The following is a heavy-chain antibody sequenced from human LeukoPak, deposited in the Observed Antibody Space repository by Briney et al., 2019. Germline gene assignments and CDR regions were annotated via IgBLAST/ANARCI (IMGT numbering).Heavy chain of an antibody. V-gene: IGHV4-59*08. Sequence: SETLSLTCTVSGGTISNYYWSWVRQSPEKGLEWIGYIYYSGNTNYNPSFKSRVTLSVDTSKNQFSLRLNSVTAADTAVYYYARHPPRSPFDYWGRGTLVTVSS. CDR1: GGTISNYY. CDR2: IYYSGNT. D-gene: IGHD3-16*01. J-gene: IGHJ4*02. CDR3: ARHPPRSPFDY.